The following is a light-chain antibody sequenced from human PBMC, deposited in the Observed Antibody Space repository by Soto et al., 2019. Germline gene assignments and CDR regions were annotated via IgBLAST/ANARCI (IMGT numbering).Light chain of an antibody. CDR3: QSYDTSLSSYV. V-gene: IGLV1-40*01. Sequence: QSVLTQPPSVSGAPGQTVTIPCAGTSSNIGARFDVHWYQQFPGTAPRVLIYGNNIRPSGVPDRFSGSKSGTSASLTITGLQPEDEADYYCQSYDTSLSSYVFGIGTQLTVL. J-gene: IGLJ1*01. CDR1: SSNIGARFD. CDR2: GNN.